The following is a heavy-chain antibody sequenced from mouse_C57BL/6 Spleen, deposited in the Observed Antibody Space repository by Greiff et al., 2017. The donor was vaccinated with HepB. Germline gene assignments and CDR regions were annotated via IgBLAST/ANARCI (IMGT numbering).Heavy chain of an antibody. CDR1: GYTFTSYW. CDR3: ASGGSNYDYAMDY. Sequence: VQLQQSGAELVKPGASVKMSCKASGYTFTSYWITWVKQRPGQGLEWIGDIYPGSGSTNYNEKFKSKATLTVDTSSSTAYMQLSSLTSEDSAVYYCASGGSNYDYAMDYWGQGTSVTVSA. CDR2: IYPGSGST. J-gene: IGHJ4*01. D-gene: IGHD2-5*01. V-gene: IGHV1-55*01.